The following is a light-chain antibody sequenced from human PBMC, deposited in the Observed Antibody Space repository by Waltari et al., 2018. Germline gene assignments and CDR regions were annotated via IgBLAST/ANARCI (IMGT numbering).Light chain of an antibody. CDR3: CSYAAINTYV. J-gene: IGLJ1*01. Sequence: QSALTQPASVAGSPGQSITISCTGTSRYVGRYNLVSWYQKHPGSAPKLIIYEGSKRPSGVSSRFSGSRSGNTAFLTISGLQADDEGDYYCCSYAAINTYVFGTGTKVSVL. CDR1: SRYVGRYNL. CDR2: EGS. V-gene: IGLV2-23*01.